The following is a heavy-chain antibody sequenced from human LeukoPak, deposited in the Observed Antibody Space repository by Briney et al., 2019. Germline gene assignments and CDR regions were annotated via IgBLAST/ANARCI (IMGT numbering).Heavy chain of an antibody. Sequence: PGGSLRLSCAASGFTFSSYSMNWVRQAPGKGLEWVSYISSSSSTIYYADSVKGRFPISRDNAKNSLYLQMDSLRAEDTAVYYCAPDGDTSCCYWGQGTLVTVSS. V-gene: IGHV3-48*01. CDR2: ISSSSSTI. D-gene: IGHD2-2*01. J-gene: IGHJ4*02. CDR1: GFTFSSYS. CDR3: APDGDTSCCY.